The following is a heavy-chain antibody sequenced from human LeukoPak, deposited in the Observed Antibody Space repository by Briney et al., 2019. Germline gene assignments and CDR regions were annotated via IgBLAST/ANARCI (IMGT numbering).Heavy chain of an antibody. D-gene: IGHD6-6*01. J-gene: IGHJ4*02. CDR2: IYPGDPDT. V-gene: IGHV5-51*01. CDR3: ATRYSSSSFDF. Sequence: RGESLMISCKGSGYRFAIYWIGWVRQMPGKGLEWMGIIYPGDPDTKYSPSFQGQVTISADKSISTTYLQWSSLKASDTAMYYCATRYSSSSFDFWGQGTLVTVSS. CDR1: GYRFAIYW.